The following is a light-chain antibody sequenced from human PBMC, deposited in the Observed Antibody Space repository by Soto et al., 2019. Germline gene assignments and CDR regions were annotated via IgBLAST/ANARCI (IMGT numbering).Light chain of an antibody. CDR2: DVT. J-gene: IGLJ1*01. V-gene: IGLV2-11*01. Sequence: QSALTQPRSVSGSPGQSVAISCTGTSSDVGSFNYVSWYQQHPDKAPKLMIYDVTKRPSGVPDRFSGSKSGNTASLTISGLQAEDGAVYYCCSYAGSPFVFGPGTKLTVL. CDR3: CSYAGSPFV. CDR1: SSDVGSFNY.